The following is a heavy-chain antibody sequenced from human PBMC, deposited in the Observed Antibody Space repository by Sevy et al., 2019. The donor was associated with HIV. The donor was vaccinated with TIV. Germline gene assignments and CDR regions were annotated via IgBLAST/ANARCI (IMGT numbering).Heavy chain of an antibody. Sequence: GGSLRLSCAASGFTFMSYSMNWVRQAPGKGLEWVSSISSGGTSIYYADSVKGRFTISRDDAKNSLYLQMNSLRVEDTAVFYCARDPYTNVVTYFDYWGQGTLVTVSS. CDR3: ARDPYTNVVTYFDY. CDR1: GFTFMSYS. V-gene: IGHV3-21*01. CDR2: ISSGGTSI. J-gene: IGHJ4*02. D-gene: IGHD2-21*02.